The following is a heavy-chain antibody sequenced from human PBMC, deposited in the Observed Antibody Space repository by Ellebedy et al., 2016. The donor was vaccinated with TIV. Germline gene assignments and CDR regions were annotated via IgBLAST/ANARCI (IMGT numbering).Heavy chain of an antibody. CDR1: GFTFSVAW. J-gene: IGHJ3*01. CDR3: AAKYWGSFPDALSV. Sequence: ESLKISCAASGFTFSVAWMSWVRQAPGKGLEWVGRIKSKKDGETRDYAAAVKGRFTISRDDSKNTFYLQMNSLRTEDTAMYYCAAKYWGSFPDALSVWGQGTTVRVSS. CDR2: IKSKKDGETR. D-gene: IGHD7-27*01. V-gene: IGHV3-15*01.